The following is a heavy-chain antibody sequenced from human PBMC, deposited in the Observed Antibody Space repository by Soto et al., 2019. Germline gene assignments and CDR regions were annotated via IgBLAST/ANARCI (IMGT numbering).Heavy chain of an antibody. CDR2: LYSNGNT. Sequence: QVQLQESGPGLVKPSQTLSLTCTVSGGSVSSGGYYWSWIRQDPGKGLEWVGYLYSNGNTYYNPSLKSRIIISSCTSLSLLSLRWSPVSAADTAMYFCVRGRLAIQQGFHIWGQGTRLTVSS. CDR3: VRGRLAIQQGFHI. J-gene: IGHJ3*02. V-gene: IGHV4-31*03. CDR1: GGSVSSGGYY. D-gene: IGHD2-15*01.